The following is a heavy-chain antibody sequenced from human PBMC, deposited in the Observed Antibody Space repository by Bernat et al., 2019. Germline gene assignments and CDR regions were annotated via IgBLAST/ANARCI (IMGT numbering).Heavy chain of an antibody. D-gene: IGHD2-21*02. CDR3: ARDNCGGDCYCFDY. J-gene: IGHJ4*02. CDR2: LWYDGSNK. CDR1: GFTFSSYG. Sequence: QVQLVESGGGVVQPGRSLRLSCAASGFTFSSYGMHWVRQVPGKGLEWVAVLWYDGSNKYYADSVKGRFTISRDNSKNTLYLQMNSLRAEDTAFYYCARDNCGGDCYCFDYWGQGTLVTVSS. V-gene: IGHV3-33*01.